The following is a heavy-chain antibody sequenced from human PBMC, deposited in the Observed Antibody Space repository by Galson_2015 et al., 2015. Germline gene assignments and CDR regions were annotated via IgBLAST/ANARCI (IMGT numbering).Heavy chain of an antibody. J-gene: IGHJ4*02. CDR1: GFSFSMYA. CDR2: ISVSGGTT. CDR3: AKTRRPYCNGVGCHHFDH. V-gene: IGHV3-23*01. D-gene: IGHD2-8*01. Sequence: SLRLSCEVSGFSFSMYAMSWVRQAPGRGLEWVSVISVSGGTTSSADSVKGRFTVPGASALHLQMISLTVDDSGVYYCAKTRRPYCNGVGCHHFDHLGQGTLVTVSS.